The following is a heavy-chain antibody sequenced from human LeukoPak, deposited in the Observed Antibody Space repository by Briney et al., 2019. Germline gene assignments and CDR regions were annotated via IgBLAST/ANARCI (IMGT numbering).Heavy chain of an antibody. CDR3: ARVVPPTDYGSGSYFWDPYYFDY. Sequence: GGSLRLSCVASGFTFSSCAMNWVRQAPGKGLEWVSAISGSGGSTYYADSVKGRFTISRDNSKNTLYLQMNSLRAEDTAVYYCARVVPPTDYGSGSYFWDPYYFDYWGQGTLVTVSS. J-gene: IGHJ4*02. D-gene: IGHD3-10*01. V-gene: IGHV3-23*01. CDR1: GFTFSSCA. CDR2: ISGSGGST.